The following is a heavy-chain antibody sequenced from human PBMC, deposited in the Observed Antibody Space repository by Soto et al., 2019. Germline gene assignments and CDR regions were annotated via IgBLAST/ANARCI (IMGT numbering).Heavy chain of an antibody. CDR2: IYWDDDK. CDR1: GFSLSTSGVG. D-gene: IGHD2-8*01. V-gene: IGHV2-5*02. CDR3: AHTEGIVLMVYAFDWFDP. Sequence: QITLKESGPTLVKPTQTLTLTCTFSGFSLSTSGVGVGWIRQPPGKALEWLALIYWDDDKRYSPSLKSRLTITKDTSKNQVVLTMTNMDPVDTATYYCAHTEGIVLMVYAFDWFDPWGQGTLVTVSS. J-gene: IGHJ5*02.